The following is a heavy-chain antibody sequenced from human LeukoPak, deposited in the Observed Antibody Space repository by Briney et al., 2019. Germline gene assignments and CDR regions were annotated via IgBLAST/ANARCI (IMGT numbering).Heavy chain of an antibody. V-gene: IGHV3-23*01. CDR3: AKSEEDSQFGSDDH. CDR2: ISGSGGST. Sequence: PGGSLRLSCAASGFTFSSYAMSWVRQAPGKGLEWVSTISGSGGSTYYADSVKGRFTISRDNSKNTLSLQMNTLRADDTAVYYCAKSEEDSQFGSDDHWGQGTLVTVSS. J-gene: IGHJ4*02. D-gene: IGHD3-10*01. CDR1: GFTFSSYA.